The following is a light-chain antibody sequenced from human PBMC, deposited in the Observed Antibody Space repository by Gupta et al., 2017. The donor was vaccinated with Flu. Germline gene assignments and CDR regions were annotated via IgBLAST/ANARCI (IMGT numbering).Light chain of an antibody. CDR1: QSVSSSY. CDR3: QHEGSSPRT. J-gene: IGKJ1*01. V-gene: IGKV3-20*01. Sequence: EIVLTQSPGTLSLSPGERATLSCRASQSVSSSYLAWYQQKPGQAPRLLIYGASSRATGIPERFSGSGSGTDFSLTISRLEPEDFAVYYCQHEGSSPRTFGQGTKVEIK. CDR2: GAS.